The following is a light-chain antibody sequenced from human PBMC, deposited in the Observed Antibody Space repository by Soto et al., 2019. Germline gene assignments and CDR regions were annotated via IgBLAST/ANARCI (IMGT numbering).Light chain of an antibody. CDR3: QQRDSTPYT. CDR2: DAS. J-gene: IGKJ2*01. V-gene: IGKV1-39*01. Sequence: DIPMTQSPSSLSASVGDRVTITCRASQTISTYLHWYQQKPGKAPRLLIYDASSLLSGVPSRFSGSGSGTEFTRTIASLQPEDFSTYYCQQRDSTPYTFGQGTKVEI. CDR1: QTISTY.